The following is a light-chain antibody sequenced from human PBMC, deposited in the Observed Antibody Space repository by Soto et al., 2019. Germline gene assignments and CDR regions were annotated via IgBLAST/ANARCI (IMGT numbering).Light chain of an antibody. Sequence: IVMTQSPATLSVSPGERATLSCRASQSVSNNLAWYQQQPGQAPRLLIYGASTRATGIPARFSGSRSGTELTLTISSLQSEDFAVYYCQQYNNWPPLTFGGGNKVEIK. CDR1: QSVSNN. CDR2: GAS. J-gene: IGKJ4*01. CDR3: QQYNNWPPLT. V-gene: IGKV3D-15*01.